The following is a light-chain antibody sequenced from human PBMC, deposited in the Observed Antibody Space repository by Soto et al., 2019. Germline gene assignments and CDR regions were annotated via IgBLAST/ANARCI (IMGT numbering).Light chain of an antibody. CDR2: DAS. CDR3: QQYNNWPQT. V-gene: IGKV3-20*01. CDR1: QSVSDTH. J-gene: IGKJ1*01. Sequence: EIVLTQSPGALSLSPGESATLSCRASQSVSDTHVAWYQQRPGQAPRLLIYDASRRDIGVPDRFIGSGSATDFTLTISGLEPEDFAEYHCQQYNNWPQTFGQGTKVEIK.